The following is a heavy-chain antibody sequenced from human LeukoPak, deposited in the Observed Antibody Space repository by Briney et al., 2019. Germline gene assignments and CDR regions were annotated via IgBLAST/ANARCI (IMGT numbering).Heavy chain of an antibody. CDR1: GFTFSSYE. D-gene: IGHD5-24*01. Sequence: KPEGSLRLSCAASGFTFSSYEMNWVRQAPGKGLEWVSYISSSGSTIYYADSVKGRFTISRDNAKNSLYLQMNSLRAEDTAVYYCARGPLGWLQLSFDYWGQGTLVTVSS. V-gene: IGHV3-48*03. J-gene: IGHJ4*02. CDR3: ARGPLGWLQLSFDY. CDR2: ISSSGSTI.